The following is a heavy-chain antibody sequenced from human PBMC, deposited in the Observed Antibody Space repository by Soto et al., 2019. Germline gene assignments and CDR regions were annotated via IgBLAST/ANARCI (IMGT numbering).Heavy chain of an antibody. D-gene: IGHD2-21*02. CDR3: SASRDYNLFDP. CDR1: EFAFSTHA. J-gene: IGHJ5*02. Sequence: AGGSLRLSCAASEFAFSTHAMHWVRQAPGEGLEWVAVISFDGTNKYYADSVKGRFTIPRDNSRSTLYLQMNSLRIEDTAVDYCSASRDYNLFDPWGQGTLVTVPA. CDR2: ISFDGTNK. V-gene: IGHV3-30-3*01.